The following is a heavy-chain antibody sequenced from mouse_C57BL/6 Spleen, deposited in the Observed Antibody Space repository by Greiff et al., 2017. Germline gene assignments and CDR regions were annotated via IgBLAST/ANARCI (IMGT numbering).Heavy chain of an antibody. D-gene: IGHD2-3*01. J-gene: IGHJ2*01. CDR1: GFTFSSYA. Sequence: EVKLEESGGGLVKPGGSLKLSCAASGFTFSSYAMSWVRQTPEKRLEWVATISDGGSYTYYPDNVKGRFTISRDNAKNNLYLQMSHLKSEDTAMYYCARVGTYDGFHFDYWGQGTTLTVSS. CDR3: ARVGTYDGFHFDY. CDR2: ISDGGSYT. V-gene: IGHV5-4*03.